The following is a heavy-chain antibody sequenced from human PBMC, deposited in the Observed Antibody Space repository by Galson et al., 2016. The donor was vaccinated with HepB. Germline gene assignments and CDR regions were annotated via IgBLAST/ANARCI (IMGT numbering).Heavy chain of an antibody. Sequence: QSGAEVKKPGESLKISCKGSGYNFTNYWIGWVRQMPGKGLEWMGLIYPGVSDTRYSPSFQGQVTISADKATAYLQWSTLKASDTAMYYCARQGNGLVDSWGQGTLVTVSS. D-gene: IGHD1-1*01. CDR3: ARQGNGLVDS. CDR1: GYNFTNYW. J-gene: IGHJ4*02. CDR2: IYPGVSDT. V-gene: IGHV5-51*01.